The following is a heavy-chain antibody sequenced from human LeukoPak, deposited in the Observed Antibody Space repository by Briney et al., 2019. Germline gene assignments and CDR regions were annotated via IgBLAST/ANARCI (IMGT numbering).Heavy chain of an antibody. CDR2: IGGRGGST. CDR3: GKEGGA. V-gene: IGHV3-23*01. J-gene: IGHJ5*02. CDR1: GFTVSSNY. D-gene: IGHD3-16*01. Sequence: GGSLRLSCAASGFTVSSNYMSWVRQAPGKGPVWVSAIGGRGGSTYYADSLGGRFTISRDNSKDMVYLQMNSLKVEDTATYYCGKEGGAWGQGTKVTVSS.